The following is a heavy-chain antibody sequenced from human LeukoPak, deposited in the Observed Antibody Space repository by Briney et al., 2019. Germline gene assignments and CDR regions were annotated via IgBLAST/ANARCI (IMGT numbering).Heavy chain of an antibody. CDR2: IYSGGST. V-gene: IGHV3-66*01. J-gene: IGHJ4*02. CDR1: GFTVSSNY. D-gene: IGHD6-13*01. Sequence: GGSLRLFCAASGFTVSSNYMSWVRQAPGKGLEWVSLIYSGGSTYCADSVKGRFTISRDNSKNTLYLQMNSLRGEDTAVYYCAGIAAADRRYYFDYWGQGTLVTVSS. CDR3: AGIAAADRRYYFDY.